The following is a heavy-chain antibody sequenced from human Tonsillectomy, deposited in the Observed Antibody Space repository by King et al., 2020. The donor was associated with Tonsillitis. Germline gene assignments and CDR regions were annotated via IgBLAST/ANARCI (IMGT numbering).Heavy chain of an antibody. Sequence: QLVQSGAEVKKPGSSVNVSCKASGGTFSSYAISWVRQAPGQGLEWMGGIIPIFGTPNYAQKFQGRVAITADESTSTAYMELSSLRSEDTAVYFCAAYGRGYRFGYGNFDYWGQGTLVTVSS. V-gene: IGHV1-69*12. D-gene: IGHD5-18*01. CDR1: GGTFSSYA. CDR3: AAYGRGYRFGYGNFDY. J-gene: IGHJ4*02. CDR2: IIPIFGTP.